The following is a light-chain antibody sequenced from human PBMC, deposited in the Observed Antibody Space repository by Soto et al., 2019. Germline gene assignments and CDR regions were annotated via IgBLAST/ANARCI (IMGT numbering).Light chain of an antibody. CDR3: CSSAGTYTIL. CDR1: TNDVGGYNH. J-gene: IGLJ6*01. V-gene: IGLV2-11*01. Sequence: QSALTQPPSVSGSPGQSVTISCTGTTNDVGGYNHVSWYQHHPGKVPKLIIYDVTKRPSGVPDRFSGSKSGNTASLTISGLQAEDEADYSCCSSAGTYTILFGSGRKVTVL. CDR2: DVT.